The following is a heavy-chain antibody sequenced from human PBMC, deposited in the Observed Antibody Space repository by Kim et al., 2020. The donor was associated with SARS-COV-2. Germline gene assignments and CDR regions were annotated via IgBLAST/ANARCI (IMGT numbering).Heavy chain of an antibody. V-gene: IGHV7-4-1*02. CDR1: GYTFTSYA. Sequence: ASVKVSCKASGYTFTSYAMNWVRQAPGQGLEWMGWINTNTGNPTYAQGFTGRFVFSLDTSVSTAYLQISSLKAEETAVYDCARFCDGGDCYSVDYWGQGTLVTVSS. CDR3: ARFCDGGDCYSVDY. J-gene: IGHJ4*02. CDR2: INTNTGNP. D-gene: IGHD2-21*02.